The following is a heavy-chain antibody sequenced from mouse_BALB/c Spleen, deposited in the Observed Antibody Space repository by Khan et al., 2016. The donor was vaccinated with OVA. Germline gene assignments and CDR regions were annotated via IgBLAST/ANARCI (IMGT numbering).Heavy chain of an antibody. CDR1: GFSLTNYG. CDR3: ARSYDYDVGGFTY. Sequence: QIQLVQSGPGLVAPSQSLSITCTVSGFSLTNYGVHWVRQPPGKGLEWLGVIWTGGITNYNSALMSRLSISKDNSKSQVFLKMNRLQTDDTAIYYCARSYDYDVGGFTYWGQGTLVTVSA. CDR2: IWTGGIT. D-gene: IGHD2-4*01. V-gene: IGHV2-9*02. J-gene: IGHJ3*01.